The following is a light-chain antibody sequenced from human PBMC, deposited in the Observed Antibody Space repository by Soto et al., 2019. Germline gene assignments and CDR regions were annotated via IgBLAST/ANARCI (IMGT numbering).Light chain of an antibody. CDR2: GNS. Sequence: QSALKQAPSVSGGPGGGGTISRPGSSSHIGAGYDVHWYQQLPGTAPKLLIYGNSNRPSGVPDRFSGSKSGTSASLAITGLQAEDEADYYCQSYDSSLSGLVFGTGTKVTVL. J-gene: IGLJ1*01. CDR1: SSHIGAGYD. V-gene: IGLV1-40*01. CDR3: QSYDSSLSGLV.